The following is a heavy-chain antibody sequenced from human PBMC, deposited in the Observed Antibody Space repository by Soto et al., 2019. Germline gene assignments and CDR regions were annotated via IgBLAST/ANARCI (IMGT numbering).Heavy chain of an antibody. CDR1: GFTFSSYA. CDR2: ISGSGGST. V-gene: IGHV3-23*01. D-gene: IGHD2-2*01. J-gene: IGHJ6*02. CDR3: ATVVPAGLFYYGMDV. Sequence: GGSLRLSCAASGFTFSSYAMSWVRQAPGKGLEWVSVISGSGGSTYYADSVKGRFTMYRDNSMNTRYLHLNSLSAGDTAVYYCATVVPAGLFYYGMDVWGQGTTVTVSS.